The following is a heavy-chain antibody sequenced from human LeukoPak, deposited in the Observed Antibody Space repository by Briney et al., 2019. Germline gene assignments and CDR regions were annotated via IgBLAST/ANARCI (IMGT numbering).Heavy chain of an antibody. CDR2: INHSGST. CDR3: ARRYYGSGSYYKTNWFDP. CDR1: GGSFSGYY. Sequence: PSETLSLTCAVYGGSFSGYYWSWIRQPPGKGLEWIGEINHSGSTNYNPSLKSRVTISVDTSKNQFSLKLSSVTAADTAVYYCARRYYGSGSYYKTNWFDPWGQGTLVTVSS. J-gene: IGHJ5*02. D-gene: IGHD3-10*01. V-gene: IGHV4-34*01.